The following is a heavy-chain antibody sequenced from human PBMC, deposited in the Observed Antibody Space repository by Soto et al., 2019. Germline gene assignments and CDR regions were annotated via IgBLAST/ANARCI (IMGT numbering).Heavy chain of an antibody. CDR3: ARGPTVTTDY. CDR1: GGSISSGGYS. V-gene: IGHV4-30-2*05. Sequence: SETLSLTCAVSGGSISSGGYSWSWIRQPPGKGLEWIGYIYNSGSTSYNPSLKSRITLSVDTSKNQFSLKLSSVTVADTAVYYCARGPTVTTDYWGQGTPVTVSS. CDR2: IYNSGST. D-gene: IGHD5-12*01. J-gene: IGHJ4*02.